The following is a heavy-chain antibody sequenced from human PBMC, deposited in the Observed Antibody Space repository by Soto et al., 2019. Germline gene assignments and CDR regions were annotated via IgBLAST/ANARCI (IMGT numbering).Heavy chain of an antibody. V-gene: IGHV1-69*01. J-gene: IGHJ6*02. CDR1: GGTFSSYA. CDR3: ASPLPIFGGVIIHYYYYGMDV. Sequence: QVQLVQSGAEVKKPGSSVKVSCKASGGTFSSYAISWVRQAPGQGLEWMGGIMPIFGTANYAQKFQGRVTITADESTSTAYMELSSLRSEDTAVYYCASPLPIFGGVIIHYYYYGMDVWGQGTTVTVSS. CDR2: IMPIFGTA. D-gene: IGHD3-3*01.